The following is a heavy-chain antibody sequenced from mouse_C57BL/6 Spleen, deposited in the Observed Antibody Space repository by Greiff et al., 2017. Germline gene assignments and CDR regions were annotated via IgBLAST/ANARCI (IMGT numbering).Heavy chain of an antibody. CDR1: GYTFTSYW. Sequence: QVQLQQPGAELVKPGASVTMSCKASGYTFTSYWITWVKQRPGQGLEWIGDIYPGSGSTNYNEKFKSKATLTVDTSSSTAYMQLSSLTAEDSAVYNCAREEGRNYNAMDYWGQGTSVTVSS. CDR3: AREEGRNYNAMDY. V-gene: IGHV1-55*01. J-gene: IGHJ4*01. CDR2: IYPGSGST.